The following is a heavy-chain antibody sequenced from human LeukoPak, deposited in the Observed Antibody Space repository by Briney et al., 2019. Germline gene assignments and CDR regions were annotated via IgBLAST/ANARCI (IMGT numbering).Heavy chain of an antibody. CDR2: ISAYNGNT. D-gene: IGHD4-17*01. Sequence: APVKVSCKASGYTFTSYGISWVRQAPGQGLEWMGWISAYNGNTNYAQKLQGRVTMPTDTSTSTAYMELRSLRSDDTAVYYCARGAGDGDSGLLDYWGQGTLVTVSS. V-gene: IGHV1-18*01. CDR1: GYTFTSYG. CDR3: ARGAGDGDSGLLDY. J-gene: IGHJ4*02.